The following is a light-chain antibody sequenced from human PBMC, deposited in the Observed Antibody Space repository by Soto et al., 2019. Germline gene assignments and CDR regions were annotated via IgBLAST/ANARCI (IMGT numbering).Light chain of an antibody. CDR3: QQYMSSVT. CDR1: QSVDTTF. J-gene: IGKJ1*01. CDR2: GAC. Sequence: EIVLTQSPGSLSLSPGQRATLSCRASQSVDTTFFAWYQKKPGHAPRLLIQGACKRATGIPDRFSGSGSGTDFTLIISRLEPEDFAVYYCQQYMSSVTFGQGTKGEIK. V-gene: IGKV3-20*01.